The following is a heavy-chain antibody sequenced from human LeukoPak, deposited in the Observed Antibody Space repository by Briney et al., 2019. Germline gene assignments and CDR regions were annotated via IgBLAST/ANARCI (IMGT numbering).Heavy chain of an antibody. V-gene: IGHV1-18*01. D-gene: IGHD3-22*01. J-gene: IGHJ4*02. Sequence: ASVTVSFKASGYTFTSYGISWVRQAPGQGLEWMGWISAYNGNTNYAQKLQGRVTITTDTSTSTAYMELRSLRSDDTAVYYCASSGGGYDISGYQFDYWGQGTLVTVSS. CDR2: ISAYNGNT. CDR3: ASSGGGYDISGYQFDY. CDR1: GYTFTSYG.